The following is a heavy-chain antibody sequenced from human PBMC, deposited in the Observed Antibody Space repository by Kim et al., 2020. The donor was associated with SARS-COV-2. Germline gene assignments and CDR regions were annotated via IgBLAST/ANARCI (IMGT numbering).Heavy chain of an antibody. V-gene: IGHV1-69*01. J-gene: IGHJ3*02. D-gene: IGHD6-19*01. CDR3: ARERQWVARDDAFDI. Sequence: QKFQGRVTITADESTSTAYMELSSLRSEDTAVYYCARERQWVARDDAFDIWGQGTMVTVSS.